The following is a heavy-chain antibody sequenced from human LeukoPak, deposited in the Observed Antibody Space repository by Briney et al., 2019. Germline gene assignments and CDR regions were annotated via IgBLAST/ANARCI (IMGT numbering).Heavy chain of an antibody. V-gene: IGHV4-61*01. J-gene: IGHJ4*02. Sequence: PSETLSLTCTVSGGSVSSGSYYWSWIRQPSGKGLEWIGYIYYSGSTNYNPSLKSRVTISVDTSKNQFSLKLSSVTAADTAVYYCASRLDYYDSGGSFDYWGQGTLVTVSS. CDR1: GGSVSSGSYY. CDR3: ASRLDYYDSGGSFDY. CDR2: IYYSGST. D-gene: IGHD3-22*01.